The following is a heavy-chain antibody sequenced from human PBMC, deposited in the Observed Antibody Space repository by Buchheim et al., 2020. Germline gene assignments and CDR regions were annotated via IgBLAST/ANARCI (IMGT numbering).Heavy chain of an antibody. Sequence: EVHLVESGGGLVQPGGSLRLSCAASGFIFSSYWMNWVRQAPGKGLVWMSRINSDGSSTTYADSVKGRFTIYRDSAENTLYLQMNSLRADDTAVYYCARGRGVGTIDYWGQGTL. V-gene: IGHV3-74*01. D-gene: IGHD1-26*01. CDR3: ARGRGVGTIDY. CDR1: GFIFSSYW. CDR2: INSDGSST. J-gene: IGHJ4*02.